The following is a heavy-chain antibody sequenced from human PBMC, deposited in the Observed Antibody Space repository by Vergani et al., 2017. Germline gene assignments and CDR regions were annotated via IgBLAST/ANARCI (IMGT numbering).Heavy chain of an antibody. CDR3: GKKSGVEVAATYFDY. Sequence: EVQLLESGGGLVQPGGSLRLSCAASGLTFSHYAMSWVRQAPGKGLEWVSTISGSGYSTNYADSVKGRFTIPRDNSKNMLYLQMNSLRADDTAVYYCGKKSGVEVAATYFDYWGKGTLVTVSS. CDR2: ISGSGYST. V-gene: IGHV3-23*01. J-gene: IGHJ4*02. CDR1: GLTFSHYA. D-gene: IGHD2-15*01.